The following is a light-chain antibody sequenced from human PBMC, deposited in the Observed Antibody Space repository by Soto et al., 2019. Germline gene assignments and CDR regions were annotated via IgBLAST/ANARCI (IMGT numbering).Light chain of an antibody. CDR3: QQYNSYPT. V-gene: IGKV1-5*03. CDR2: KAS. CDR1: QSISSW. J-gene: IGKJ1*01. Sequence: DIQMTQSRSTLSASVGDRVTITCRASQSISSWLAWYQQKPGKAPKLLIYKASSLESGVPSRFSGSGSGTDFTLTISSLQPDDFATYYCQQYNSYPTFGQGTKVEIK.